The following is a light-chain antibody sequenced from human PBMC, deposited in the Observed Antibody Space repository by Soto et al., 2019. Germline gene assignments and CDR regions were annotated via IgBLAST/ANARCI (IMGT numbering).Light chain of an antibody. V-gene: IGKV1-5*03. CDR3: QEYNGYSWS. Sequence: DIQMTQFPSTLSASVGDRVTITCRASQSVRSWLAWYQQKPGKAPKLLIYKASSLESGVPSRFSGSGSGTEFTLTISSLQPDDFATYYCQEYNGYSWSFGQGTKVEVK. CDR2: KAS. CDR1: QSVRSW. J-gene: IGKJ1*01.